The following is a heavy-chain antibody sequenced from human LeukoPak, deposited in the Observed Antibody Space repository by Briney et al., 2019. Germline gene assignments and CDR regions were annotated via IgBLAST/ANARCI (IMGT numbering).Heavy chain of an antibody. Sequence: ASVKVSCKASGGTFSSYAISWVRQAPGQGLEWMGGIIPIFGTANYAQKFQGRVTITTDESTSTAYMELSSLRSEDTAVYYCARGAPPARGGYSYGYSWFDPWGQGTLVTVSS. CDR3: ARGAPPARGGYSYGYSWFDP. CDR2: IIPIFGTA. J-gene: IGHJ5*02. D-gene: IGHD5-18*01. V-gene: IGHV1-69*05. CDR1: GGTFSSYA.